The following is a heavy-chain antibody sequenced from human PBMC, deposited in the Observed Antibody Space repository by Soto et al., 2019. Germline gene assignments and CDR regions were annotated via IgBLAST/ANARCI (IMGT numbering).Heavy chain of an antibody. J-gene: IGHJ3*02. CDR1: GGSIISYY. V-gene: IGHV4-59*01. Sequence: PSETLSLTCTVSGGSIISYYWSWIRQPPGKGLEWIGYIYYSGSTNYNPSLKSRVTISVDTSKNQFSLKLSSVTAADTAVYYCARGRGGWFINQLLNAFDIWGQGTMVTVSS. CDR3: ARGRGGWFINQLLNAFDI. D-gene: IGHD2-2*01. CDR2: IYYSGST.